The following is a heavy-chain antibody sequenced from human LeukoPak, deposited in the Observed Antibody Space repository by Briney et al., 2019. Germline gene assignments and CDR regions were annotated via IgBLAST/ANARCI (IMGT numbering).Heavy chain of an antibody. V-gene: IGHV4-4*07. Sequence: SETLSLTCTVSGASISRYHWTWTRQSAGKGLEWIGRINSNGTTNYNPSLKSRVTMSVDTSKNEFSLKLISVTAADTAVYYCARVSGTRIFGVVTHAFDTWGQGTMVTVSP. CDR2: INSNGTT. CDR1: GASISRYH. J-gene: IGHJ3*02. D-gene: IGHD3-3*01. CDR3: ARVSGTRIFGVVTHAFDT.